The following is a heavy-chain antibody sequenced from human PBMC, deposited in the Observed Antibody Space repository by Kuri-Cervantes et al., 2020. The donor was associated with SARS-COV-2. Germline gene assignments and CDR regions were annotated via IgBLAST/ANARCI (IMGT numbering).Heavy chain of an antibody. V-gene: IGHV3-53*01. CDR2: IYSGGST. CDR1: GFTVSSNY. Sequence: ETLSLTCAASGFTVSSNYMSWVRQAPGKGLEWVSVIYSGGSTYYADSVQGRFTISRDNSKNTLYLQMNSPRVEDTAVYYCAREDRYGGNLNWFDPWGQGTLVTVSS. J-gene: IGHJ5*02. D-gene: IGHD1-26*01. CDR3: AREDRYGGNLNWFDP.